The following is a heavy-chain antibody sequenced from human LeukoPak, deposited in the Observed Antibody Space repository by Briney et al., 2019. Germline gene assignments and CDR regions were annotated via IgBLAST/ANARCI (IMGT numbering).Heavy chain of an antibody. CDR2: INPNSGGT. Sequence: ASVKVSCKASGYTFTGYYIHWVRQAPGQGLEWMGWINPNSGGTNYAQKFQGRVTMTRDTSISTVYMELTRLRSDDTAVYYCAREQRYSSGQNDLDYWGQGTLVTVSS. D-gene: IGHD6-19*01. CDR3: AREQRYSSGQNDLDY. CDR1: GYTFTGYY. V-gene: IGHV1-2*02. J-gene: IGHJ4*02.